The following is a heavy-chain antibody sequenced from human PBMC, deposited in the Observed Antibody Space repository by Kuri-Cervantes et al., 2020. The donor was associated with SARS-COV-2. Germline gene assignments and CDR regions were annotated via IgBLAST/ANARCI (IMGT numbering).Heavy chain of an antibody. V-gene: IGHV4-4*07. D-gene: IGHD2-2*02. CDR3: ARGVVVPAAIRGGRWFDP. Sequence: SETLSLTCTVSGGSISSYYWSWIRQPAGKGLEWIGRIYSSGSANYNPSLKSRVTMSVDSSKNQFSLKLSSVTAADTAVYYCARGVVVPAAIRGGRWFDPWGQGTLVTVSS. J-gene: IGHJ5*02. CDR2: IYSSGSA. CDR1: GGSISSYY.